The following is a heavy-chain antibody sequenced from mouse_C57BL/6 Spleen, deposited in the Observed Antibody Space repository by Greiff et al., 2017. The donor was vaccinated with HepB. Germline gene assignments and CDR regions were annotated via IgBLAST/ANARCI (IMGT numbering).Heavy chain of an antibody. Sequence: EVKLMESGPGLVKPSQSLSLTCSVTGYSITSGYYWNWIRQFPGNKLEWMGYISYDGSNNYNPSLKNRISITRDTSKNQFFLKLNSVTTEDTATYYCARDEGDYYGSSYGFAYWGQGTLVTVSA. CDR2: ISYDGSN. V-gene: IGHV3-6*01. CDR1: GYSITSGYY. J-gene: IGHJ3*01. D-gene: IGHD1-1*01. CDR3: ARDEGDYYGSSYGFAY.